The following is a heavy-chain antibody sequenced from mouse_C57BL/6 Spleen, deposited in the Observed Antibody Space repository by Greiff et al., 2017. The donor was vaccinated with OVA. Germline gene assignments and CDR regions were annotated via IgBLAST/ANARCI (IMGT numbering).Heavy chain of an antibody. J-gene: IGHJ4*01. Sequence: DVMLVESGGGLVKPGGSLKLSCAASGFTFSDYGMHWVRQAPEKGLEWVAYISSGSSTIYYADTVKGRFTISRDNAKNTLFLQMTSLRSEDTAMYYCARYGYDVGAMDYWGQGTSVTVSS. CDR2: ISSGSSTI. CDR3: ARYGYDVGAMDY. V-gene: IGHV5-17*01. D-gene: IGHD2-2*01. CDR1: GFTFSDYG.